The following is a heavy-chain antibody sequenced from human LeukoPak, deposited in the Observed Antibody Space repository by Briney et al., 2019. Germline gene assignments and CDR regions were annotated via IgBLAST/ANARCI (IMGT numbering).Heavy chain of an antibody. Sequence: SETLSLTCTVSGGSISNYYWSWIRQPAGKGLEWIGYIYYSGSTNYNPSLKSRVTISVDTSKNQFSLKLSSVTAADTAVYYCARGEWELLRAFDYWGQGTLVTVSS. CDR2: IYYSGST. J-gene: IGHJ4*02. D-gene: IGHD1-26*01. V-gene: IGHV4-59*01. CDR3: ARGEWELLRAFDY. CDR1: GGSISNYY.